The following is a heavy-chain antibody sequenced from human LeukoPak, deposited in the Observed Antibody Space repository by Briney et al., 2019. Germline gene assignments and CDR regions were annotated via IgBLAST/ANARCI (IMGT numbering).Heavy chain of an antibody. V-gene: IGHV3-33*01. CDR1: GFTFSTYG. J-gene: IGHJ4*02. CDR2: IWYDGSNK. Sequence: GGSLRLSCAASGFTFSTYGMHWVRQAPGKGLEWVAVIWYDGSNKYYADSVKGRFTISRDNSKNTLYLQMNSLRAEDTAVYYCAAYSSGLDYWGQGTLVTVSS. CDR3: AAYSSGLDY. D-gene: IGHD6-19*01.